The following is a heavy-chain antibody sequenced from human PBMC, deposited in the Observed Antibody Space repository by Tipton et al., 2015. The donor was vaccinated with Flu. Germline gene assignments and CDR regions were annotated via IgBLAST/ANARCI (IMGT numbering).Heavy chain of an antibody. CDR1: GGSISSGSYY. CDR3: ARESMIVVVIARYFDL. J-gene: IGHJ2*01. Sequence: TLSLTCTVSGGSISSGSYYWSWIRQPAGKGLEWIGRIYTSGSTNYNPSLKSRVTISVDTSKNQSSLKLSSVTAADTAVYYCARESMIVVVIARYFDLWGRGTLVTVSS. CDR2: IYTSGST. D-gene: IGHD3-22*01. V-gene: IGHV4-61*02.